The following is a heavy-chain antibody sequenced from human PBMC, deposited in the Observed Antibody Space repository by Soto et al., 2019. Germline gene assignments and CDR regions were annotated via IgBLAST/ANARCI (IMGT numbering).Heavy chain of an antibody. CDR3: AKYRDNDFWSGYSRREYGMDV. V-gene: IGHV3-23*01. D-gene: IGHD3-3*01. CDR1: GFTFSSYA. J-gene: IGHJ6*02. CDR2: ISGSGGST. Sequence: GGSLRLSCAASGFTFSSYAMSWVRQAPGKGLEWVSGISGSGGSTYYADSVKGRVTISRDNSKNTLYLQMNSLRAEDTAVYYCAKYRDNDFWSGYSRREYGMDVWGQGTTVTVSS.